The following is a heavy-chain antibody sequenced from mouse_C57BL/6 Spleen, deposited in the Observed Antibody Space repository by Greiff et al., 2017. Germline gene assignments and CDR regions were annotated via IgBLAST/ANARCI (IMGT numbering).Heavy chain of an antibody. V-gene: IGHV1-64*01. D-gene: IGHD3-2*02. CDR3: ARMEAQATLYYFDY. CDR2: IHPDSGST. CDR1: GYTFTSYW. J-gene: IGHJ2*01. Sequence: VQLQQPGAELVKPGASVKLSCKASGYTFTSYWMHWVKQRPGQGLEWIGMIHPDSGSTNYNEKFKSKATLTVDKSSSTAYMQISSLTSEDSAVYYCARMEAQATLYYFDYWGQGTTLTVSS.